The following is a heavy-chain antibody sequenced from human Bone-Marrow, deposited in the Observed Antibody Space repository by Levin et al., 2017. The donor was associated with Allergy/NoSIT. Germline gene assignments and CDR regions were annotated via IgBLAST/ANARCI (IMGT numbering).Heavy chain of an antibody. CDR3: AKDYYGSVSYSTGMDG. V-gene: IGHV3-30*18. Sequence: GGSLRLSCEGSGFTFSSYVIHWVRQAPGKGWDWVAMITYDGSKGYYADSVRGRFTISRDNSKNMLYLQMNSLRIEDTAVYYCAKDYYGSVSYSTGMDGWGQGTTVTVSS. D-gene: IGHD3-10*01. J-gene: IGHJ6*02. CDR1: GFTFSSYV. CDR2: ITYDGSKG.